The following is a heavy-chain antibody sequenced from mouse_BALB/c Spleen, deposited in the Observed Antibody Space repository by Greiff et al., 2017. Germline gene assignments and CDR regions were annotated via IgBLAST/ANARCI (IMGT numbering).Heavy chain of an antibody. J-gene: IGHJ3*01. CDR1: GFTFSNYW. Sequence: EVKVEESGGGLVQPGGSMKLSCVASGFTFSNYWMNWVRQSPEKGLEWVAEIRLKSNNYATHYAESVKGRFTISRDDSKSSVYLQMNNLRAEDTGIYYCTRGTTTAGFAYWGQGTLVTVSA. CDR2: IRLKSNNYAT. V-gene: IGHV6-6*02. D-gene: IGHD1-2*01. CDR3: TRGTTTAGFAY.